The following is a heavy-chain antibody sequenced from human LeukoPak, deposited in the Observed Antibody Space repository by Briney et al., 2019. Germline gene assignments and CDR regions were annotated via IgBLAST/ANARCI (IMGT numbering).Heavy chain of an antibody. CDR3: ARDLAAAGTIDP. Sequence: SETLSLTCTVSGGSISSSSYYWGWIRQPPGKGLEWIGSFYYSGSTYYNPSLKSRVTISVDTSKNQFSLKLSSVTAADTAVYYCARDLAAAGTIDPWGQGTLVTVSS. J-gene: IGHJ5*02. V-gene: IGHV4-39*07. CDR1: GGSISSSSYY. D-gene: IGHD6-13*01. CDR2: FYYSGST.